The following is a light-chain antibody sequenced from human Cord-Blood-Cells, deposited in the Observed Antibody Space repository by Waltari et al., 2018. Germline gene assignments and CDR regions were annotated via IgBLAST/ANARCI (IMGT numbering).Light chain of an antibody. V-gene: IGKV3-20*01. Sequence: EIVLTQSPGTLSLSPGASATPSCRASQSVSSSYLAWYQQKPGQAPRLLIYGASSRATGIPDRFSGSGSGTDFTLTISRLEPEDFAVYYCQQYGSSPYTFGQGTKLEIK. CDR1: QSVSSSY. CDR3: QQYGSSPYT. CDR2: GAS. J-gene: IGKJ2*01.